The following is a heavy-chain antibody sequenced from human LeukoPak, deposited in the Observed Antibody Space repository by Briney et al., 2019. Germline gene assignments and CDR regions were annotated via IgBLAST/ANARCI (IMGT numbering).Heavy chain of an antibody. CDR3: ARDPDVGYCSGGSCYYFDY. J-gene: IGHJ4*02. Sequence: SSETLSLTCTVSGGSISSGSYYWSWIRQPAGKGLEWIGRIYTSGSTNYNPSLKSRVTMSVDTSKNQFSLKLSSVTAADTAVYYCARDPDVGYCSGGSCYYFDYWGQGTLVTVSS. V-gene: IGHV4-61*02. CDR2: IYTSGST. CDR1: GGSISSGSYY. D-gene: IGHD2-15*01.